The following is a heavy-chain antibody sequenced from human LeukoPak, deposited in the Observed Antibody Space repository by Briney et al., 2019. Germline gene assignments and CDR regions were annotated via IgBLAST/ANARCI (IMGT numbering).Heavy chain of an antibody. CDR1: GYTFTSYG. D-gene: IGHD6-13*01. Sequence: ASVKVSCKASGYTFTSYGISWVRQAPGQGLEWMGWISAYNGNTNFAQKLQGRVTMTTDTSTSTAYMELRSLRSDDTAVYYCARDKAAGYRDAFDIWGQGTMVTVSS. CDR2: ISAYNGNT. V-gene: IGHV1-18*01. J-gene: IGHJ3*02. CDR3: ARDKAAGYRDAFDI.